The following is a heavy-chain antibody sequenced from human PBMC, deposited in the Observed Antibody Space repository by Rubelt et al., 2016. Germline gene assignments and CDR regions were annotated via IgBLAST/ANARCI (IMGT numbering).Heavy chain of an antibody. J-gene: IGHJ4*02. V-gene: IGHV4-34*01. Sequence: QVQLQQWGAGLLKPSETLSLTCAVYGGSFSNYYWNWIRQLPGKGLEWIGEITHSGRTNYNPSLQSRVTMAVDTSNNQFSLNMKAVTAADTALYYCARGLWEPTLEFWGQGTLVTVSS. D-gene: IGHD1-14*01. CDR3: ARGLWEPTLEF. CDR2: ITHSGRT. CDR1: GGSFSNYY.